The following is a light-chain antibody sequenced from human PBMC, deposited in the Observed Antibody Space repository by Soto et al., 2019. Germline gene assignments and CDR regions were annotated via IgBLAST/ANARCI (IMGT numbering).Light chain of an antibody. CDR1: QSVSSN. Sequence: EIVMTQSPATLSVSPGERATLSCRASQSVSSNLAWYQQKPGQAPRLLIYGASTRATNIPARFSGSGSGTDFNLTISSLQSEDFAVYYCQQYNNWPPLTFGGGTKVEIK. V-gene: IGKV3-15*01. CDR2: GAS. CDR3: QQYNNWPPLT. J-gene: IGKJ4*01.